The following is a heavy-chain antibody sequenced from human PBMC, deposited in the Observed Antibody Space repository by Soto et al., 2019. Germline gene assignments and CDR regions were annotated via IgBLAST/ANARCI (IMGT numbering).Heavy chain of an antibody. Sequence: ASVKVSCKPFGYTFTAYYKHWVRQAPGPGLEFGVWVDPRSDDRIYPQTLHGRVGMTRDMSVHTVCMELSGLTSDHTAIHYCATDDYGAHAFWGQGTLVTVSS. J-gene: IGHJ4*01. CDR3: ATDDYGAHAF. D-gene: IGHD4-17*01. CDR2: VDPRSDDR. V-gene: IGHV1-2*02. CDR1: GYTFTAYY.